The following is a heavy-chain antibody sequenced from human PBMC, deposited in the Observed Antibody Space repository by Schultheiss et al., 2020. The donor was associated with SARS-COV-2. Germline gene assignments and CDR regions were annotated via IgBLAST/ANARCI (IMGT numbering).Heavy chain of an antibody. V-gene: IGHV3-30*03. D-gene: IGHD6-13*01. CDR1: GFTFSSYG. CDR2: ISYDGSNK. Sequence: GESLKISCAASGFTFSSYGMHWVRQAPGKGLEWVAVISYDGSNKYYADSVKGRFTISRDNSKNTLYLQMNSLRAEDTAVYYCARAHSSSWAYFDYWGQGTLVTVSS. CDR3: ARAHSSSWAYFDY. J-gene: IGHJ4*02.